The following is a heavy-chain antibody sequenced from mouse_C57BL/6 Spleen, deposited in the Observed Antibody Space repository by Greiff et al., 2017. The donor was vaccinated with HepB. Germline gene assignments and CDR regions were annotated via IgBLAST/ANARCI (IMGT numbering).Heavy chain of an antibody. CDR3: ARRDYDGGFAY. J-gene: IGHJ3*01. CDR2: IYPGSGST. CDR1: GYTFTSYW. V-gene: IGHV1-55*01. D-gene: IGHD2-4*01. Sequence: QVQLQQPGAELVKPGASVKMSCKASGYTFTSYWITWVKQRPGQGLEWIGDIYPGSGSTNYNEKFKSKATLTVDTSSSTAYIQLRGLTSEDSAVYYCARRDYDGGFAYWGQGTLVTVSA.